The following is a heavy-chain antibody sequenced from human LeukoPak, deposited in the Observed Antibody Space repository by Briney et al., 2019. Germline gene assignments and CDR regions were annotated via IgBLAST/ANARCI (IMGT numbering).Heavy chain of an antibody. CDR3: ARVGYYYYGSGSPHYYYYMDV. CDR1: GFTFDDYG. CDR2: INWNGGST. J-gene: IGHJ6*03. Sequence: SGGSLRLSCAASGFTFDDYGMTWVRQAPGKGLEWVSGINWNGGSTGYVDSVKGRFTISRDNAKNSLYLQMNSLRAEDTALYYCARVGYYYYGSGSPHYYYYMDVWGKGTTVTVSS. V-gene: IGHV3-20*04. D-gene: IGHD3-10*01.